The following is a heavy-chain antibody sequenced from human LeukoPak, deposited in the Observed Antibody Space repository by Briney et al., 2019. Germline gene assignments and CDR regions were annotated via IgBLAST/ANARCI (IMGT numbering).Heavy chain of an antibody. V-gene: IGHV3-30*18. CDR3: AKDHRYNWNANYYYGMDV. J-gene: IGHJ6*02. D-gene: IGHD1-1*01. CDR2: ISYDGSNK. CDR1: GFTFSSYG. Sequence: PGGSLRLSCAASGFTFSSYGMHWVRQAPGKGLEWVAVISYDGSNKYYADSVKGRFTISRDNSKNTLYLQMNSLRAEDTAVYYCAKDHRYNWNANYYYGMDVWGQGTTVTVSS.